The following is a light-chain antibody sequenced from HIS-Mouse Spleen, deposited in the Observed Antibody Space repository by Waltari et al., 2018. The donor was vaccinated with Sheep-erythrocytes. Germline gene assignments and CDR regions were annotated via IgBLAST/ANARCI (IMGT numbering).Light chain of an antibody. Sequence: QSALTQPASVSGSPGQSITISCTGTSSDVGSYNLVSWYQQHPGKAPKLMIYEGSKRPSGVYNSFSGSKSGNTASLTISGLQAEDEADYYCCSYAGSSTPWVFGGGTKLTVL. J-gene: IGLJ3*02. CDR1: SSDVGSYNL. CDR3: CSYAGSSTPWV. V-gene: IGLV2-23*01. CDR2: EGS.